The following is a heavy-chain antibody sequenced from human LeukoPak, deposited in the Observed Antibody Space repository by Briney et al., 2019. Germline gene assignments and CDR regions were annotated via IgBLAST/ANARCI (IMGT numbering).Heavy chain of an antibody. CDR1: GGTFNSYA. CDR2: FSPTMGTE. CDR3: ARLSVGELDDY. D-gene: IGHD3-16*01. Sequence: SVKVSCKASGGTFNSYAISWVRQAPGQGLEGMGRFSPTMGTENYAQKFQGRVTITTDESTSTAYRELSSLRSEDTAVYYCARLSVGELDDYWGQGTLVTVSS. J-gene: IGHJ4*02. V-gene: IGHV1-69*05.